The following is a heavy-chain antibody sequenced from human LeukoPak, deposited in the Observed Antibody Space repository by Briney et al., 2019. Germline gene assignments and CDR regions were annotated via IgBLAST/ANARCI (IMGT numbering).Heavy chain of an antibody. CDR1: GFTFSSYE. D-gene: IGHD5-24*01. Sequence: GGSLRLSCAASGFTFSSYEMTWVRQAPGKGLEWVSLIYSGGSTYYADSVKGRFTISRDNSKNSLYLQMNSLRAEDTAVYYCAREGGDGYSDAFDIWGQGTMVTVSS. CDR3: AREGGDGYSDAFDI. J-gene: IGHJ3*02. V-gene: IGHV3-66*01. CDR2: IYSGGST.